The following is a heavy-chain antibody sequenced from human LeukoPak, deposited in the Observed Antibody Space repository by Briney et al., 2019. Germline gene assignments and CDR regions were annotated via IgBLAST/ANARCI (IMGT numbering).Heavy chain of an antibody. CDR1: GFTFRRYG. Sequence: PGGSLRLSCAASGFTFRRYGMTWVRQAPGKGLEWVSSISGSGGNTYYADSVKGRFTVSRDNSKNTLYLQMNSLRAEDTAVYYCAELGITIIGGVWGKRTTVTISS. J-gene: IGHJ6*04. CDR2: ISGSGGNT. CDR3: AELGITIIGGV. D-gene: IGHD3-10*02. V-gene: IGHV3-23*01.